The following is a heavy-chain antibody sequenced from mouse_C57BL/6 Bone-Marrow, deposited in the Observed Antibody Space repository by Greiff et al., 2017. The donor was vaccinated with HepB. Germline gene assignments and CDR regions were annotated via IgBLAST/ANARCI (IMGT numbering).Heavy chain of an antibody. CDR1: GYTFTDYY. CDR2: INPYNGGT. CDR3: ARGDYAMDY. V-gene: IGHV1-19*01. J-gene: IGHJ4*01. Sequence: EVKLMESGPVLVKPGASVKMSCKASGYTFTDYYMNWVKQSHGKSLEWIGVINPYNGGTSYNQKFKGKATLTVDKSSSTAYMELNSLTSEDSAVYYCARGDYAMDYWGQGTSVTVSS.